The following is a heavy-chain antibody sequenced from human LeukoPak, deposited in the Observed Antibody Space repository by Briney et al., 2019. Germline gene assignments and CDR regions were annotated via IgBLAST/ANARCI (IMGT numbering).Heavy chain of an antibody. CDR1: GGTFSSYA. Sequence: SVKVSCKASGGTFSSYAISWVRQAPGQGLEWMGGIIPIFGTANYAQKFQGRVTITADESTSTAYMELSSLRSEDTAVYYCVRDLNGGATTEPPFYWGQGTLVTVSS. D-gene: IGHD1-26*01. CDR2: IIPIFGTA. CDR3: VRDLNGGATTEPPFY. J-gene: IGHJ4*02. V-gene: IGHV1-69*13.